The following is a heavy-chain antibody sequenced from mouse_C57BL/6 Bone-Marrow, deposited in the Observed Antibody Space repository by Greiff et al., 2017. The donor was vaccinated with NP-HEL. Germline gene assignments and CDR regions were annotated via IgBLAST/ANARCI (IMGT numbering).Heavy chain of an antibody. CDR2: INPYNGGT. D-gene: IGHD2-3*01. CDR1: GYTFTDYY. CDR3: ARDIYDGYYWYFDV. Sequence: EVKLQESGPVLVKPGASVKMSCKASGYTFTDYYMNWVKQSHGKSLEWIGVINPYNGGTSYNQKFKGKATLTVDKSSSTAYMELNSLTSEDSAVYYCARDIYDGYYWYFDVWGTGTTVTVSS. J-gene: IGHJ1*03. V-gene: IGHV1-19*01.